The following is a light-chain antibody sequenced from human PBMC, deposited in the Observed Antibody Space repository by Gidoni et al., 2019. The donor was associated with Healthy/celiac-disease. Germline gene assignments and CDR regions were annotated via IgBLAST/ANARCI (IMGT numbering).Light chain of an antibody. CDR1: SSNIGAGYD. Sequence: QSVLTQPPSVSGAPGQRVTISCTGSSSNIGAGYDVPWYQQLPVTAPKLLIYGNSNRPSGVPDRFSGSKSGTSASLAITGLQAEDEADYYCQSYDSSLRGVVFGGGTKLTVL. CDR3: QSYDSSLRGVV. CDR2: GNS. V-gene: IGLV1-40*01. J-gene: IGLJ2*01.